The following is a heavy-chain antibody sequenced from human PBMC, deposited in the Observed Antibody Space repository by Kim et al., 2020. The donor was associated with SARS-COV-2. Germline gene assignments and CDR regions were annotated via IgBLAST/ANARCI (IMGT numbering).Heavy chain of an antibody. V-gene: IGHV7-4-1*02. Sequence: ASVKVSCKASGYTFTSYAMNWVRQAPGQGLEWMGWINTNTGNPTYAQGFTGRFVFSLDTSVSTAYLQISSLKAEDTAVYYCARGATVEMYSSSWLNWFDPWGQGTLVTVSS. J-gene: IGHJ5*02. CDR2: INTNTGNP. D-gene: IGHD6-13*01. CDR1: GYTFTSYA. CDR3: ARGATVEMYSSSWLNWFDP.